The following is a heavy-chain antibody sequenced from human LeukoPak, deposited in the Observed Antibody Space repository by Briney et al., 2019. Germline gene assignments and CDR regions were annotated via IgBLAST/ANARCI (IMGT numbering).Heavy chain of an antibody. V-gene: IGHV3-23*01. CDR1: GFTFSSYA. J-gene: IGHJ4*02. D-gene: IGHD3-10*01. CDR3: VYYGSGSYYPFDY. CDR2: ISGSGGST. Sequence: PGGSLRLSCAASGFTFSSYAMSWVRQAPVKGLEWVSAISGSGGSTYYADSVKGRFTISRDNSKNTLYLQMNSLRAEDTAVYYCVYYGSGSYYPFDYWGQGTLVTVSS.